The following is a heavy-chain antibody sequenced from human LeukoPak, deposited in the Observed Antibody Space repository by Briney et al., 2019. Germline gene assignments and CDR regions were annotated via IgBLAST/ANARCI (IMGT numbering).Heavy chain of an antibody. V-gene: IGHV4-39*01. D-gene: IGHD3-16*02. Sequence: SETLSLTCTVSGGSISSSSYYWGWIRQPLGKGLEWIGSIYYSGSTYYNPSLKSRVTISVDTSKNQFSLKLSSVTAADTAVYYCASQTLRLGELSHPDAFDIWGQGTMVTVSS. CDR2: IYYSGST. J-gene: IGHJ3*02. CDR1: GGSISSSSYY. CDR3: ASQTLRLGELSHPDAFDI.